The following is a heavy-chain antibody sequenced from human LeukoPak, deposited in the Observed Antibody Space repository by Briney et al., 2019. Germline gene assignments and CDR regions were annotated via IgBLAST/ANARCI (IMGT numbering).Heavy chain of an antibody. CDR3: AKTTNSDNNWHFDL. J-gene: IGHJ2*01. CDR2: ISGSGGST. CDR1: GFTFSSYA. D-gene: IGHD3-9*01. Sequence: QPGGSLRHSCAASGFTFSSYAMSWVRQAPGKGLEWVSAISGSGGSTYYADSLKGRFTISRDNSKNTLYLQMNSLRADDTAVYYCAKTTNSDNNWHFDLWGRGTLVTVSS. V-gene: IGHV3-23*01.